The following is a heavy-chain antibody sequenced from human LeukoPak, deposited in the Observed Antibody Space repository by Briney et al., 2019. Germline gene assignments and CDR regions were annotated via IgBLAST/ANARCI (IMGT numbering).Heavy chain of an antibody. J-gene: IGHJ6*03. CDR3: ARRAYGKNYYYYYYMDV. CDR2: ISSSSSTI. CDR1: GFTFSSYS. D-gene: IGHD3-10*01. Sequence: LGGSLRLSCAASGFTFSSYSMNWVRRAPGKGLEWVSYISSSSSTIYYADSVKGRFTISRDNAKNSLYLQMNSLRAEDTAVYYCARRAYGKNYYYYYYMDVWGKGTTVTVSS. V-gene: IGHV3-48*01.